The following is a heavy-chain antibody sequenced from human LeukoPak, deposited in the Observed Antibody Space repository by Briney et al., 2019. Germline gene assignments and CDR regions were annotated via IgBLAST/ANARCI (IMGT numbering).Heavy chain of an antibody. Sequence: SETLSLTCTVSGGSISSYYWSWIRQPPGKGLEWTGEINHSGSTNYNPSLKSRVTISVDTSKNQFSLKLSSVTAADTAVYYCARSAARARFDYWGQGTLVTVSS. J-gene: IGHJ4*02. V-gene: IGHV4-34*01. CDR2: INHSGST. CDR3: ARSAARARFDY. D-gene: IGHD6-6*01. CDR1: GGSISSYY.